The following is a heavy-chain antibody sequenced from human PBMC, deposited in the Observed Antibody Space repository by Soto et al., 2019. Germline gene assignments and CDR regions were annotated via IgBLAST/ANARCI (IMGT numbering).Heavy chain of an antibody. V-gene: IGHV1-69*13. D-gene: IGHD3-22*01. CDR1: GGTFSSYA. CDR2: IIPIFGTA. CDR3: ARRSYYDSSGPSPYYYYGMDV. Sequence: GASVKVSCKASGGTFSSYAISWVRQAPGQGLEWMGGIIPIFGTANYAQKFQGRVTITADVSTSTAYMELSSLRSEDTAVYYCARRSYYDSSGPSPYYYYGMDVWGQGTTVTVSS. J-gene: IGHJ6*02.